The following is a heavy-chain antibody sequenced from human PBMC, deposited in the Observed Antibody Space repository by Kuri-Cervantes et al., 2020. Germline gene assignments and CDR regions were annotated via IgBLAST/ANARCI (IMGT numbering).Heavy chain of an antibody. V-gene: IGHV4-59*01. J-gene: IGHJ4*02. CDR3: ASGYCSGGSCYSNY. CDR1: GGSISSYY. Sequence: SETLSLTCTVSGGSISSYYWSWIRQPPGRGLEWIGYIYYSGSTNYNPSLKSRVTISVDTSKNQFSLKLSSVTAADTAVYYCASGYCSGGSCYSNYWDQGTLVTVSS. D-gene: IGHD2-15*01. CDR2: IYYSGST.